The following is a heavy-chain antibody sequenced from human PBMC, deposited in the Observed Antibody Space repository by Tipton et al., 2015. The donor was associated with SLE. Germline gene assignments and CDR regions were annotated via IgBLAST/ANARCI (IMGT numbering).Heavy chain of an antibody. CDR3: ARAGYSSGWYGSDDAFDI. D-gene: IGHD6-19*01. Sequence: TLSLTCAVSGGSISSSNWWSWVRQPPGKGLEWIGEIYHSGSTNYNPSLKSRVTISVDKSKNQFSLKLSSVTAADTAVYYCARAGYSSGWYGSDDAFDIWGQGTMVTVSS. J-gene: IGHJ3*02. V-gene: IGHV4-4*02. CDR1: GGSISSSNW. CDR2: IYHSGST.